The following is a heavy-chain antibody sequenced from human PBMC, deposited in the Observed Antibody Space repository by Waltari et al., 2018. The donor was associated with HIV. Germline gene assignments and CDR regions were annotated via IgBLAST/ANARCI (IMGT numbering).Heavy chain of an antibody. CDR2: IWYDGSNK. Sequence: QVQLVESGGGVVQPGRSLRLSCAASGFTFSSYGLHWVRQAPGKGLEWVAVIWYDGSNKYYADSVKGRFTISRDNSKNTLYLQMNSLRAEVTAVYYCARDSSPYYYDSSGLDYWGQGTLVTVSS. CDR1: GFTFSSYG. V-gene: IGHV3-33*01. J-gene: IGHJ4*02. D-gene: IGHD3-22*01. CDR3: ARDSSPYYYDSSGLDY.